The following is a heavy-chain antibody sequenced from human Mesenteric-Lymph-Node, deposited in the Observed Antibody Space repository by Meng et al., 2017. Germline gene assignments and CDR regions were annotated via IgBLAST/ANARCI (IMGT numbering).Heavy chain of an antibody. CDR3: AKDMTPAYYYDSSGYNDAFDI. CDR2: INYSGRTT. V-gene: IGHV3-48*03. D-gene: IGHD3-22*01. Sequence: GGSLRLSCAASGLTFSTYEFNWVRQAPGKGLEWVSYINYSGRTTCYADSVKGRFTISRDNAANSLYLQMNSLRAEDTALYYCAKDMTPAYYYDSSGYNDAFDIWGQGTMVTVSS. CDR1: GLTFSTYE. J-gene: IGHJ3*02.